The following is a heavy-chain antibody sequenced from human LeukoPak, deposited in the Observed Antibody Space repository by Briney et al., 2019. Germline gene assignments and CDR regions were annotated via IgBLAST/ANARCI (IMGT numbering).Heavy chain of an antibody. D-gene: IGHD6-19*01. Sequence: GGSLRLSCAASGFSFGSYGIHWVRQAPGKGLEWVAVISHEGSQTYYADSVRGRFTISRDNSKNMVYLQMNSLRAEDTAVYYCARTREQWQVLDYWGQGTLVTVSS. J-gene: IGHJ4*02. CDR1: GFSFGSYG. CDR3: ARTREQWQVLDY. CDR2: ISHEGSQT. V-gene: IGHV3-30*03.